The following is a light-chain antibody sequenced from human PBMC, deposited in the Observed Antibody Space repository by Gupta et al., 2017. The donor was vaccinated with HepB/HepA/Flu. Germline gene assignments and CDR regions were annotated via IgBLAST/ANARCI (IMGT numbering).Light chain of an antibody. Sequence: DIVMNQSPDSLAVSLGESATINCKSSQCVFYSSNNKNYLAWYQQKPGQPPKLLIYWASTRESGVPDRFSGSGSGTDFTLTISRVEAEDVAVYYCKQDQRTFLNFGPGTKVDIK. J-gene: IGKJ3*01. CDR1: QCVFYSSNNKNY. CDR3: KQDQRTFLN. V-gene: IGKV4-1*01. CDR2: WAS.